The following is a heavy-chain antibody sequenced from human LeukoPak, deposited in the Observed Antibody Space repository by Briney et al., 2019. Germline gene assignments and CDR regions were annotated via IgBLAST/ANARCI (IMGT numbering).Heavy chain of an antibody. J-gene: IGHJ4*02. Sequence: GASVKVSCKASGYTFTGYYLHWVRQAPGQGLEWMGWINPNSGGTNYAQKFQGWVTMTRDTSISTAYMELSRLRSDDTAVYYCARGGGSLRYFDWRPLDYWGQGTLVTVSS. D-gene: IGHD3-9*01. CDR3: ARGGGSLRYFDWRPLDY. CDR2: INPNSGGT. CDR1: GYTFTGYY. V-gene: IGHV1-2*04.